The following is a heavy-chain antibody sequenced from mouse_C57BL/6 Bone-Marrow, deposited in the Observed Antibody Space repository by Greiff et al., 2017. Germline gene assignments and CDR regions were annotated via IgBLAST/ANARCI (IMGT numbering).Heavy chain of an antibody. Sequence: QVQLQQSGPGLVQPSQSLSITCTVSGFSLTSYGVHWVRQPPGKGLEWLGVIWSGGSTDYNAAFISRLSISKDNSKSQVFFKMNSLQADDTAIYYCAKNSDYYGSSYEGYFDVWGTGTTVTVSS. V-gene: IGHV2-4*01. CDR1: GFSLTSYG. CDR2: IWSGGST. CDR3: AKNSDYYGSSYEGYFDV. J-gene: IGHJ1*03. D-gene: IGHD1-1*01.